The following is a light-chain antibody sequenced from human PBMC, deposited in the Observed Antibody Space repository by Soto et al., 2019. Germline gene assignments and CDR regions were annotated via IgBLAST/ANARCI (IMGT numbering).Light chain of an antibody. J-gene: IGKJ2*03. CDR3: QQTYSTLQG. CDR1: QSISSY. Sequence: DIQMTQSPSSLSASVGDRVTITCRASQSISSYLNWYQQKPGKAPKLLIYAASSLQSGVPSRFSGSGTGTDFTLTISSLQPEDFATYYGQQTYSTLQGFGQGTKLEIK. CDR2: AAS. V-gene: IGKV1-39*01.